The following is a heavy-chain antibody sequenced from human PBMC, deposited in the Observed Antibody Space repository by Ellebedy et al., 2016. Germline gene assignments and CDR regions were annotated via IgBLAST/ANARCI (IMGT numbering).Heavy chain of an antibody. D-gene: IGHD5-18*01. CDR3: ARGLGYSYGPPGY. V-gene: IGHV1-2*02. Sequence: ASVKVSXXASGYTFTGYYMRWVRQAPGQGLEWMGWINPNSGGTNYAQKFQGRVTMTRDTSISTAYMELSRLRSDDTAVYYCARGLGYSYGPPGYWGQGTLVTVSS. CDR1: GYTFTGYY. J-gene: IGHJ4*02. CDR2: INPNSGGT.